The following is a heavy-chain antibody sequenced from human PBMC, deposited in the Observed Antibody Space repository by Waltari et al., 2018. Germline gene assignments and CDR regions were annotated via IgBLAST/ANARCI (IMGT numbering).Heavy chain of an antibody. J-gene: IGHJ6*02. Sequence: VQMVQSGAEVKKHGASVKISCKTSDYTFTSSYIHWVRQAPGQGLEWMGIINPSGGSTIYAQKFQGRVTMTRDTSTSTVYMELSSLRSDDTAVYYCALDTGALWMDVWGQGTTVTVSS. CDR2: INPSGGST. V-gene: IGHV1-46*01. D-gene: IGHD2-21*01. CDR1: DYTFTSSY. CDR3: ALDTGALWMDV.